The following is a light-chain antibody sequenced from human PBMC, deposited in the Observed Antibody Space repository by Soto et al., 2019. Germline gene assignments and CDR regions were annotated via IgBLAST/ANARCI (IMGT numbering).Light chain of an antibody. Sequence: QSALTQPASVSGSPGQSITISCTGTSSDVGSYNLVSWYQQHPGKAPKLIIFEGDRRPSGVSGRFSGSKSGNTASLTISGLQAEDEADYYCCSFARSTTFYVFGTGTKVTVL. V-gene: IGLV2-23*01. J-gene: IGLJ1*01. CDR3: CSFARSTTFYV. CDR2: EGD. CDR1: SSDVGSYNL.